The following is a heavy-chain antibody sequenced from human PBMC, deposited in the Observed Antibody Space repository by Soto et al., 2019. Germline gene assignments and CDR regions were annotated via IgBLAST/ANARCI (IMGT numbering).Heavy chain of an antibody. CDR1: GYTFANYA. CDR3: ATHILTGYYYYFYMDV. CDR2: INAGNGNI. V-gene: IGHV1-3*01. Sequence: QVQLVQSGAEVKKPGASVKVSCKASGYTFANYAIQWVRQAPGQRLEWMGWINAGNGNIEYSQRFQGRVNITRDTSETTVYMELSRLRSEDTAVYYCATHILTGYYYYFYMDVWGKGTKVTVYS. J-gene: IGHJ6*03. D-gene: IGHD3-9*01.